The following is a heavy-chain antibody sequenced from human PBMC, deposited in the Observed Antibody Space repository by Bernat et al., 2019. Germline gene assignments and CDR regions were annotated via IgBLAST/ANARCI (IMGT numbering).Heavy chain of an antibody. CDR1: GFTFSTYS. D-gene: IGHD3-3*01. CDR3: ARHYDFWSGPSFDY. J-gene: IGHJ4*02. V-gene: IGHV3-21*01. CDR2: ISSSSSYI. Sequence: EVQLVESGGGLVKPGGSLRVSCAASGFTFSTYSMNWVRQAPGKGLEWVSSISSSSSYIYYADSVKGRFTVSRDNAKGSLYLQMESLRADDTAMYYCARHYDFWSGPSFDYWGQGTLVTVSS.